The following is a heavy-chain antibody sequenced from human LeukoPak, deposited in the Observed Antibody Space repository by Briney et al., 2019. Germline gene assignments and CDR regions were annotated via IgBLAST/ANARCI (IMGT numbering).Heavy chain of an antibody. J-gene: IGHJ4*02. CDR3: ARDPGVIAFHYFDF. CDR2: IGGRGGST. Sequence: GESLRLSCVASGFTFSSHAMAWVRQAPGKGLEWVSAIGGRGGSTYYADSVKGRFTISRDNSKNTLYLQMYSLRAEDTALYYCARDPGVIAFHYFDFWGQGTLVTVSS. CDR1: GFTFSSHA. V-gene: IGHV3-23*01. D-gene: IGHD2-21*01.